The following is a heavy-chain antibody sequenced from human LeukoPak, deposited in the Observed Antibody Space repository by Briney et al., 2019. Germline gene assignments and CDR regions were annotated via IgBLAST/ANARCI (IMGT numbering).Heavy chain of an antibody. Sequence: ASVTVSCKASGGTFSSYAISWVRQATGQGLEWMGGIIPIFGTANYAQKFQGRVTITADESTSTAYMELSSLRSEDTAVYYCASPYGSGSYSFDYWGQGTLVTVSS. J-gene: IGHJ4*02. V-gene: IGHV1-69*13. CDR2: IIPIFGTA. CDR3: ASPYGSGSYSFDY. D-gene: IGHD3-10*01. CDR1: GGTFSSYA.